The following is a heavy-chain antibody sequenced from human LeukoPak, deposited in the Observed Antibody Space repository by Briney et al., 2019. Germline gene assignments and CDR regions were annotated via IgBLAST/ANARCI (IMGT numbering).Heavy chain of an antibody. Sequence: PGGSLRLXCAASGFTVSSNYMRWVRQAPGKGLEWVSVIYSGGSTYYADSVKGRFTISRDNSKNTLYLQMNSLRAEDTAVYYCARDHKALTIFGVAYLGGFDYWGQGTLVTVSS. D-gene: IGHD3-3*01. V-gene: IGHV3-66*02. J-gene: IGHJ4*02. CDR1: GFTVSSNY. CDR2: IYSGGST. CDR3: ARDHKALTIFGVAYLGGFDY.